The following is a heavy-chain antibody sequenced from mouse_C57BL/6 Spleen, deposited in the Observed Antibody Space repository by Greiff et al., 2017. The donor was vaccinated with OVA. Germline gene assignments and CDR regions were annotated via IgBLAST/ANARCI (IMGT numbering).Heavy chain of an antibody. D-gene: IGHD2-5*01. V-gene: IGHV1-53*01. Sequence: QVQLQQPGTELVKPGASVKLSCKASGYTFTSYWMHWVKQRPGKGLEWIGNINPSNGGTNYNEKFKSKATLTVDKSSSTAYMQLSSLTSEDSAVYYCARSRYSNYWYFDVWGTGTTVTVSS. CDR2: INPSNGGT. CDR1: GYTFTSYW. J-gene: IGHJ1*03. CDR3: ARSRYSNYWYFDV.